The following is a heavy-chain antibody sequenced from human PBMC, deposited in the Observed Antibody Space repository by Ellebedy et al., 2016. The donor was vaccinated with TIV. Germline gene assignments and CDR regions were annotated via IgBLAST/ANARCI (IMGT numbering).Heavy chain of an antibody. D-gene: IGHD3-3*01. CDR3: HKGAIFGVVTYPIDY. CDR2: ISYDGSNK. Sequence: GGSLRLXXAASGFTFSSYGMHWVRQAPGKGLEWVAVISYDGSNKYYADSVKGRFTISRDNSKNTLYLQMNSLRAEDTAVYYCHKGAIFGVVTYPIDYWGQGTLVTVSS. CDR1: GFTFSSYG. V-gene: IGHV3-30*03. J-gene: IGHJ4*02.